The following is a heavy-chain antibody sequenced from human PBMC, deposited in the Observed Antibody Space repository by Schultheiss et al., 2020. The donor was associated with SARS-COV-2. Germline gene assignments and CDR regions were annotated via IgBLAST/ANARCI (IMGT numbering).Heavy chain of an antibody. CDR2: ISYDGSNK. D-gene: IGHD2-2*01. J-gene: IGHJ4*02. V-gene: IGHV3-30*19. CDR3: ARLYCTRTTCYLDY. Sequence: GGSLRLSCAASGFTFSSYGMHWVRQAPGKGLEWVAVISYDGSNKYYADSVKGRFTISRDNSKNTLYLQMNSLRAEDTAVYYCARLYCTRTTCYLDYWGQGTLVTVSS. CDR1: GFTFSSYG.